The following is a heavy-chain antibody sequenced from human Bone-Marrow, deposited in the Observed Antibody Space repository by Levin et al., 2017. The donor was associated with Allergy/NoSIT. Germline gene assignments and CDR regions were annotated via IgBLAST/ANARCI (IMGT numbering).Heavy chain of an antibody. Sequence: QTGGSLRLSCAASGFTFSTYPIHWVRQAPGKGLEWLAVISYDETKTHYADSVKGRFTISRDNSKNTLFLQMNSLRADDTAVYYCARELWYLAGYFDYWGQGALVTVSS. V-gene: IGHV3-30*04. J-gene: IGHJ4*02. CDR2: ISYDETKT. D-gene: IGHD4-23*01. CDR1: GFTFSTYP. CDR3: ARELWYLAGYFDY.